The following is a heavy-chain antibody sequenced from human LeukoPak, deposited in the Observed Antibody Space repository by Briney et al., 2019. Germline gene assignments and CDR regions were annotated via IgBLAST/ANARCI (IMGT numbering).Heavy chain of an antibody. D-gene: IGHD1-26*01. V-gene: IGHV1-69*06. CDR2: IIPIFGTA. CDR1: GGTFSSYA. Sequence: GASVKVSCKASGGTFSSYAISWVRQAPGQGLEWMGGIIPIFGTANYAQKFQGRVTITADKSTSTAYMELSSLRSEDTAVYYCARSEELDPLVGFDPWGQGTLVTVSS. J-gene: IGHJ5*02. CDR3: ARSEELDPLVGFDP.